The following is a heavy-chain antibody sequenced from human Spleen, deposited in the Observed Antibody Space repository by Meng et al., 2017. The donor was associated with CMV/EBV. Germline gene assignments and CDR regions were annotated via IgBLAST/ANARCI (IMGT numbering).Heavy chain of an antibody. J-gene: IGHJ5*01. CDR3: AKEVSLFKGWFDS. D-gene: IGHD2-21*01. CDR1: GYSVTTYY. V-gene: IGHV1-2*02. Sequence: RASGYSVTTYYVCWVRQAPRQRTEWMGSINPATDYAKYAQKCRNRITLTGNTSINTAYMELSSLTSDDTAVYYCAKEVSLFKGWFDSWGQGALVTVSS. CDR2: INPATDYA.